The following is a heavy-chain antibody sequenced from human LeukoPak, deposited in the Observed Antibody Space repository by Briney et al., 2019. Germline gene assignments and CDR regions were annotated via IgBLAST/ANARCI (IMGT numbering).Heavy chain of an antibody. D-gene: IGHD3-10*01. Sequence: GSLRLSCAASGFTFPNAWVNWVRQAPGKGLEWVGHIKSKGNGGTIDYAAPVKGRFTISGDDSKNTVYLQMNSLEIEDTAVYFCTTDPGRGVRGYWGQGTLVTVSS. V-gene: IGHV3-15*01. CDR1: GFTFPNAW. J-gene: IGHJ4*02. CDR3: TTDPGRGVRGY. CDR2: IKSKGNGGTI.